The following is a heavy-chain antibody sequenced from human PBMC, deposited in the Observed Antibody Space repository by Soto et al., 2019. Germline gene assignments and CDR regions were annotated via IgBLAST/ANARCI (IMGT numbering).Heavy chain of an antibody. V-gene: IGHV3-21*01. CDR3: ARDIDGRVGNAFDI. D-gene: IGHD3-16*02. J-gene: IGHJ3*02. CDR1: GFTFSSYS. CDR2: ISSSSSYI. Sequence: GGSLRLSCAASGFTFSSYSMNWVRQAPGKGLEWVSSISSSSSYIYYADSVKGRFTISRDNAKNSLYLQMNSLRAEDTAVYYCARDIDGRVGNAFDIWGQGTMVTVSS.